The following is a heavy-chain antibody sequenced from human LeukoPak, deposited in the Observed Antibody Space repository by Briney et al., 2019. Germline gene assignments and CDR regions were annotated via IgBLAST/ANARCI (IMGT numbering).Heavy chain of an antibody. CDR2: IKSKTDGGTT. J-gene: IGHJ4*02. D-gene: IGHD3-16*02. CDR3: TTARELSPDY. V-gene: IGHV3-15*01. Sequence: GGSLRLSCAASGLTFSSYAMSWVRQAPGKGLEWVGRIKSKTDGGTTGYAAPVKGRFTISRDDSKNTLYLQMNSLKTEDTAVYYCTTARELSPDYWGQGTLVTVSS. CDR1: GLTFSSYA.